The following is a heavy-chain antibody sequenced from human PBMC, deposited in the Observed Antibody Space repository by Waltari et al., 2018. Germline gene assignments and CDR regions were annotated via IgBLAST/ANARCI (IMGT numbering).Heavy chain of an antibody. D-gene: IGHD6-13*01. CDR2: IDGGDNP. J-gene: IGHJ4*02. CDR1: GFTASGTY. CDR3: GLEIAPVPRAYFDY. V-gene: IGHV3-53*01. Sequence: EVQVVESGGDLIQPGGSLRLSCEVSGFTASGTYMSWVRQAPGKGLEWVSVIDGGDNPVYADSVRGRFSISRDNSKNTLYLQMNNVGADDTAVYYCGLEIAPVPRAYFDYWGQGTLVTVSS.